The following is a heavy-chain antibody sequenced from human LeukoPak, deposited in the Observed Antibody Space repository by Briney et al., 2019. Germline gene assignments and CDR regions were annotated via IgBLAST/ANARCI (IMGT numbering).Heavy chain of an antibody. V-gene: IGHV3-7*01. CDR1: GFTFTSYW. Sequence: AGGSLRLSCAVSGFTFTSYWMSWVRQAPGKGLEWVASIKHDGSEKYYVDSVRGRFTISRDNTMNSLYLQMSSLRAEDTAVYYCATDRGWRTSGYYLYYFEYWGQGTLVTFSS. CDR3: ATDRGWRTSGYYLYYFEY. CDR2: IKHDGSEK. J-gene: IGHJ4*02. D-gene: IGHD3-3*01.